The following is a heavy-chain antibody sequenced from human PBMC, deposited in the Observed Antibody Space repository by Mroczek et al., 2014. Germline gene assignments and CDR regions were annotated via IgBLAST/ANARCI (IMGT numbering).Heavy chain of an antibody. CDR2: IIPIFGTA. Sequence: QVQLVQSGAEVKKPGSSVKVSCKASGGTFSSYAISWVRQAPGQGLEWMGGIIPIFGTANYAQKFQGRVTITADESTSTAYMELSSLRSEDTAVYYCAFLDYIVVVPAVQRDTYYYMDVWGKGTTVTVSS. V-gene: IGHV1-69*01. J-gene: IGHJ6*03. CDR1: GGTFSSYA. D-gene: IGHD2-2*01. CDR3: AFLDYIVVVPAVQRDTYYYMDV.